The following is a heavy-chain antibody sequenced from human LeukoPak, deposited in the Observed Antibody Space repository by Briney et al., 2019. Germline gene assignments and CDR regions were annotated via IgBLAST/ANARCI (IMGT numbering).Heavy chain of an antibody. Sequence: SQTLSLTCTVSGGSISSGGYYWSWIRQHPGKGLEWIGYIYYSGSTYYNPSLKSRVTISVDTSKNQFSLKLSSVTAADTAVYYRARYYYGSGSYPDAYYYYGMDVWGKGTTVTVSS. V-gene: IGHV4-31*03. J-gene: IGHJ6*04. CDR1: GGSISSGGYY. CDR3: ARYYYGSGSYPDAYYYYGMDV. D-gene: IGHD3-10*01. CDR2: IYYSGST.